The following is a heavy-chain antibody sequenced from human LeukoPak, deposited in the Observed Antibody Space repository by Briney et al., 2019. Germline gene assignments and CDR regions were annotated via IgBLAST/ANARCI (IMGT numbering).Heavy chain of an antibody. CDR1: GYTFTSYD. J-gene: IGHJ4*02. CDR3: SSAGVATDPQFDY. V-gene: IGHV1-8*03. CDR2: MNPNSGNT. Sequence: ASVKVSCKASGYTFTSYDINWVRQATGQGLEWMGWMNPNSGNTGYAQKFQGRVTITRNTSISTAYIELSSLRSEDTAVYYCSSAGVATDPQFDYWGQGTLVTVSS. D-gene: IGHD1-26*01.